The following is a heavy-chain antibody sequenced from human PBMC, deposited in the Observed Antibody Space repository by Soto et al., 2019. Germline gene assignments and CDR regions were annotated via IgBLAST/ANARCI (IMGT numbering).Heavy chain of an antibody. D-gene: IGHD2-15*01. Sequence: EVQLVESGGGVVQPGGSLRLSCAASGFTFSSYWMHWVRQAPGKGLVWVSRINSDGSSTSYADSVKGRFTISRDNAKNKLYLQMHRLRAEDTAVYYCARGAGRDGSFDYWGQGTLVTVSS. CDR1: GFTFSSYW. V-gene: IGHV3-74*01. CDR3: ARGAGRDGSFDY. J-gene: IGHJ4*02. CDR2: INSDGSST.